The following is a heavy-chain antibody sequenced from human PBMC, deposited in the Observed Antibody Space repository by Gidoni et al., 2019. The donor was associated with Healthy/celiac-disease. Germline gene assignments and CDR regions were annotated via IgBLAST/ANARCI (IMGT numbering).Heavy chain of an antibody. CDR2: IYYSGST. Sequence: QLQLQESGPGLVKPSETLSLTCTVSGGSISSSSYYWGWIRQPPGKGLEWIGSIYYSGSTYYNPSLKSRVTISVDTSKNQFSLKLSSVTAADTAVYYCAKSRYYYDSSGTYGYFDYWGQGTLVTVSS. CDR1: GGSISSSSYY. D-gene: IGHD3-22*01. V-gene: IGHV4-39*01. CDR3: AKSRYYYDSSGTYGYFDY. J-gene: IGHJ4*02.